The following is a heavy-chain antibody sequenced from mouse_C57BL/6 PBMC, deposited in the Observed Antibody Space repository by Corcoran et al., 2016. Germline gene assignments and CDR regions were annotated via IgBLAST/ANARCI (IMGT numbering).Heavy chain of an antibody. J-gene: IGHJ3*01. CDR2: INPNNGGT. CDR1: GYTFTDYN. D-gene: IGHD1-2*01. Sequence: EVQLQQSGPELVKPGASVKMSCKASGYTFTDYNMHWVKQRHGKSLEWIGYINPNNGGTSYNQKFKGKATLTVNKSSSTAYMELRSLTSEDSAVYYCARLRQPAWFAYWGQGTLVTVSA. V-gene: IGHV1-22*01. CDR3: ARLRQPAWFAY.